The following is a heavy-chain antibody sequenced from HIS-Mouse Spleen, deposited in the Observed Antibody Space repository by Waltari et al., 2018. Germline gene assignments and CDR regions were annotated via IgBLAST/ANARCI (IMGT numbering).Heavy chain of an antibody. Sequence: QVQLVESGGGVVQPGRSLRLSCAASGFTFSSWAMHWVRQAPGKGLEWVAVISYDGSNKYYADSVKGRFTISRDNSKNTLYLQMNSLRAEDTAVYYCARDRLGIDYWGQGTLVTVSS. CDR1: GFTFSSWA. CDR3: ARDRLGIDY. V-gene: IGHV3-30-3*01. J-gene: IGHJ4*02. D-gene: IGHD7-27*01. CDR2: ISYDGSNK.